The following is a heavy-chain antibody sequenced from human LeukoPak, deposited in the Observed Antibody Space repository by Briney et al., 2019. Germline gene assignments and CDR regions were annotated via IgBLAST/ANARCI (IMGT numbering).Heavy chain of an antibody. V-gene: IGHV1-2*02. J-gene: IGHJ4*02. D-gene: IGHD3-22*01. CDR1: GYTFTGYY. CDR2: INPNSGGT. Sequence: ASVKVSCKASGYTFTGYYMHWVRQAPGQGLEWMGWINPNSGGTNYAQKFQGRVTMTRDTSISTAYMELSRLRSDDTAVYYCARDVSINYYDSSGYPIYWGQGTLVTVSS. CDR3: ARDVSINYYDSSGYPIY.